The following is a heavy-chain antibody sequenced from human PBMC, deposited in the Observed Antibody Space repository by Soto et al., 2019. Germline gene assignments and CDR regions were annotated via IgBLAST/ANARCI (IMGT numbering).Heavy chain of an antibody. Sequence: QVQLVESGGGVVQPGRSLRLSCAASGFTFSSYGMHWVRQAPGKGLEWVAVIWYDGSNNYYADSVKGRFTISRDNSKNTLYLQMNSLRAEDTAVYYCARDLRPRYYYYGMDVWGQGTTVTVSS. CDR2: IWYDGSNN. V-gene: IGHV3-33*01. CDR1: GFTFSSYG. J-gene: IGHJ6*02. CDR3: ARDLRPRYYYYGMDV.